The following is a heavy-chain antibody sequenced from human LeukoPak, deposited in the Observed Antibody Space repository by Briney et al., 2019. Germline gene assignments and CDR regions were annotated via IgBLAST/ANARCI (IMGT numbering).Heavy chain of an antibody. CDR3: AKDVLRYLPPDAFDI. V-gene: IGHV3-48*04. D-gene: IGHD3-9*01. CDR1: GLTFSSDA. CDR2: IGSVSSPI. Sequence: GGSLRLSCAASGLTFSSDAMTWVRQAPGKGLEWIAYIGSVSSPIFYANSVKGRFTISRDNAKNSLYLQMNSLRAEDTALYYCAKDVLRYLPPDAFDIWGQGTMVTVSS. J-gene: IGHJ3*02.